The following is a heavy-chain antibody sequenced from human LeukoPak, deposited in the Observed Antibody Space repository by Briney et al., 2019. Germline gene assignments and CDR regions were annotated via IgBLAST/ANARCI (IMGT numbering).Heavy chain of an antibody. CDR1: GFTFSSYG. D-gene: IGHD6-13*01. Sequence: GGSLRLSCAASGFTFSSYGMHWVRQAPGKGLEWVAVISYDGSNKYYADSVKGRFTISRDNSKNTLCLQMNSLRAEDTAVYYCAKDLAAGIDYWGQGTLVTVSS. J-gene: IGHJ4*02. V-gene: IGHV3-30*18. CDR3: AKDLAAGIDY. CDR2: ISYDGSNK.